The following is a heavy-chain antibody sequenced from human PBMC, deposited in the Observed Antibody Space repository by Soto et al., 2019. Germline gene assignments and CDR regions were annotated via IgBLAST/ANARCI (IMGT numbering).Heavy chain of an antibody. CDR3: AHIPNYYQYNWFDP. Sequence: SGPTLVNPTHTPTLTCPLSRFSLSTCGGGVGWGRPAPGKALECLALIYWDDDKRYSPSLKSRLTITKDTSKNQVVLTMTNMDPVDTATYYCAHIPNYYQYNWFDPWGQGTLVTVSS. CDR1: RFSLSTCGGG. CDR2: IYWDDDK. V-gene: IGHV2-5*02. D-gene: IGHD3-10*01. J-gene: IGHJ5*02.